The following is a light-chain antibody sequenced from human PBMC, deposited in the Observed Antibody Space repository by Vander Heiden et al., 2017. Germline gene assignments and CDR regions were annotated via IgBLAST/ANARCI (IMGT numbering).Light chain of an antibody. CDR2: QDS. CDR1: KLGDKY. J-gene: IGLJ2*01. V-gene: IGLV3-1*01. Sequence: SYELTQPPSVSVSPGQTASITCSGDKLGDKYACWYQQKPGQSPVLVSYQDSKRPSGIPERFSGANCGKTANLTISGTQAMDEADYYCKAWESSTDVVGGGTKLTVL. CDR3: KAWESSTDV.